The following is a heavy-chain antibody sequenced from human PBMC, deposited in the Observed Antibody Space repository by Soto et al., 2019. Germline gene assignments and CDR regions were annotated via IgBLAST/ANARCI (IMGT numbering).Heavy chain of an antibody. CDR3: ARWSAIVGGDAALDV. Sequence: QVQLVQSGAEVKKPGASVRVSCKTSGYTFINYGITWVRQAPGQGLEWMGWLSAYNGDTSSSEKLQDRFTMTTDTPTNTVYMDLRSLKSDDTAVYYCARWSAIVGGDAALDVWGQGTMVIVSS. J-gene: IGHJ3*01. V-gene: IGHV1-18*01. CDR2: LSAYNGDT. CDR1: GYTFINYG. D-gene: IGHD1-26*01.